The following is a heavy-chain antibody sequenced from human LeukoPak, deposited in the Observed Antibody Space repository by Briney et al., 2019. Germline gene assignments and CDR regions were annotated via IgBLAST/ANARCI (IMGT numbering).Heavy chain of an antibody. V-gene: IGHV1-2*02. J-gene: IGHJ4*02. CDR2: INPNSGGT. CDR3: ARDRSITGTTVPFDY. Sequence: ASVTVSCTASGYTFTGYYMHWVRQAPGQGLEWMGWINPNSGGTNYAKKFRGRVTMTRDTSISTAYMELSRLRSDDTAAYYCARDRSITGTTVPFDYWGEGTLVTVSS. D-gene: IGHD1/OR15-1a*01. CDR1: GYTFTGYY.